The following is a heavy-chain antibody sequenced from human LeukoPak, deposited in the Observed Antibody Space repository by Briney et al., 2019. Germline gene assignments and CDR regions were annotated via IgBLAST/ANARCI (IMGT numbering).Heavy chain of an antibody. CDR2: ISSNRKYT. D-gene: IGHD2-8*01. CDR3: ARDNGNKYYFDY. CDR1: GFMFSDYF. V-gene: IGHV3-11*05. Sequence: GGSLRLSCAASGFMFSDYFMSWSRQAPGKALEWISYISSNRKYTKYADSVKGRFTISRDNAKKSLYLQMNSLRAEDTAVYYCARDNGNKYYFDYWGQGTLVTVSS. J-gene: IGHJ4*02.